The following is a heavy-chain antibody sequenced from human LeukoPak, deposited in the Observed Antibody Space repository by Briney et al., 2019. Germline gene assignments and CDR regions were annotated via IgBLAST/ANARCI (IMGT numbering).Heavy chain of an antibody. Sequence: PGGSPRLSCAASGFTFSNAWMSWVRQAPGKGLEWVGRIKSKTDGGTTDYAAPVKGRFTISRDDSKNTLYLQMNSLKTEDTAVYYCTTDTRYERYYYGMDVWGQGTTVTVSS. CDR3: TTDTRYERYYYGMDV. V-gene: IGHV3-15*01. D-gene: IGHD1-1*01. CDR1: GFTFSNAW. CDR2: IKSKTDGGTT. J-gene: IGHJ6*02.